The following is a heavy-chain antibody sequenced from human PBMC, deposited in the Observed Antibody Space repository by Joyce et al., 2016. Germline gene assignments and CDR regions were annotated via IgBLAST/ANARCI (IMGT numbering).Heavy chain of an antibody. J-gene: IGHJ4*02. D-gene: IGHD2-2*01. CDR3: TTPSCAN. CDR1: GIIFSNKE. V-gene: IGHV3-48*03. CDR2: INSDDRRI. Sequence: EVQLVEYGGGLVQPGGSLRLSCAASGIIFSNKEMNWVRQAPGKGLEWISYINSDDRRIHYADSVRGRFTISRDNARNSLFLEMNSLRVEDTAMYYCTTPSCANWGQGSLVTVSS.